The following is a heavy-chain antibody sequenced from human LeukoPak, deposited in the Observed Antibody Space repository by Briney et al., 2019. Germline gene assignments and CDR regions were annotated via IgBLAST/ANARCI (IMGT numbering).Heavy chain of an antibody. CDR2: ISAYNGNT. J-gene: IGHJ4*02. D-gene: IGHD2-2*01. CDR1: GCTFTSYG. V-gene: IGHV1-18*01. CDR3: ARGPKRAVVPAARLFDY. Sequence: ASVKVSCKASGCTFTSYGISWVRQAPGQGLEWMGWISAYNGNTNYAQKLQGRVTMTTDTSTSTAYMELRSLRSDDTAVYYCARGPKRAVVPAARLFDYWGQGTLVTVSS.